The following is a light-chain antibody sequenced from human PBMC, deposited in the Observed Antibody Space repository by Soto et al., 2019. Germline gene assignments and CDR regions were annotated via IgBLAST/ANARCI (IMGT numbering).Light chain of an antibody. CDR1: QNILSN. CDR3: QQYNSYSRT. Sequence: EIVMTQSPATLSVSPGERATLPCRASQNILSNLAWYQQKPGQAPRLLIYGASTRATGIPARFSGSGSGTEFTLTISSLQPDDFATYYCQQYNSYSRTFGQGTKV. J-gene: IGKJ1*01. CDR2: GAS. V-gene: IGKV3-15*01.